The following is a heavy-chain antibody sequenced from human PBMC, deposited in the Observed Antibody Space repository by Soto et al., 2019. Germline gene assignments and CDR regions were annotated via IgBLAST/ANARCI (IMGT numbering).Heavy chain of an antibody. CDR3: ARVTELVTGYAMDV. Sequence: QVRLAQSGTEVKKPGSSVKVSCKASGGTFSDSGVTWVRQAPRQGLEWVGAILPKFGKTNYAQKFQGRVAITADKSPDTVFLEVSRLKSHDTVVYFSARVTELVTGYAMDVLGQGTTVIVSS. D-gene: IGHD1-7*01. V-gene: IGHV1-69*06. CDR1: GGTFSDSG. J-gene: IGHJ6*02. CDR2: ILPKFGKT.